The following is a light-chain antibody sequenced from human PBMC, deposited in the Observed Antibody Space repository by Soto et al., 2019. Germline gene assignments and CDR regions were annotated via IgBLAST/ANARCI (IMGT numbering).Light chain of an antibody. Sequence: QSVLTQPASVSGSPGQSITISCTGTSSDVGSYNLVSWYQQHPGNAPKLMIYEGSKRPSRVSNRFFGSKSGNTASLTISGLQAEDEADYYCCSFARGSTLVFGGGTQLTVL. CDR2: EGS. J-gene: IGLJ3*02. CDR1: SSDVGSYNL. CDR3: CSFARGSTLV. V-gene: IGLV2-23*01.